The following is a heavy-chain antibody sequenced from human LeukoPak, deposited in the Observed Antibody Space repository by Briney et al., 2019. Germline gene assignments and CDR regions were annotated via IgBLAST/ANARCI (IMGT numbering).Heavy chain of an antibody. J-gene: IGHJ4*02. Sequence: ASVKVSCKTSGYTFTGSYIHWVRQAPGQGLEWMGWINPNSGDTNYAQKFQARVTTTTLTSISTAYMELTSLSSDDTAIYYCARVPYSTSFDYWGLGTLVTVSS. CDR3: ARVPYSTSFDY. D-gene: IGHD2/OR15-2a*01. V-gene: IGHV1-2*02. CDR1: GYTFTGSY. CDR2: INPNSGDT.